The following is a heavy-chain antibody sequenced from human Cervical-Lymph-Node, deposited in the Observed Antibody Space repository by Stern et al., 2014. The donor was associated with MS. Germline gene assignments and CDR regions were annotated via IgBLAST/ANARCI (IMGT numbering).Heavy chain of an antibody. D-gene: IGHD3-3*01. J-gene: IGHJ4*02. V-gene: IGHV3-15*01. CDR1: GVIFSDAW. Sequence: EMQLVESGGGLVKPGGSLRLSCAASGVIFSDAWMTWVRQAPGTGLEWVGRIKAKSEGGTTGYAAPVEGRFTISRDDSSNTVYLQMNSLKIDDTAVYYCTTGGDFWSGFYLDNWGQGTLVTVSS. CDR2: IKAKSEGGTT. CDR3: TTGGDFWSGFYLDN.